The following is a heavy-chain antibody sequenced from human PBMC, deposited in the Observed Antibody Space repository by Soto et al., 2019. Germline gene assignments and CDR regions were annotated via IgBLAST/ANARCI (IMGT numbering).Heavy chain of an antibody. CDR3: AILDVEIATITDY. D-gene: IGHD5-12*01. V-gene: IGHV1-46*01. J-gene: IGHJ4*02. CDR2: INPSGGSP. CDR1: GYTFTSYY. Sequence: ASVQVSCKASGYTFTSYYMHWVRQAPGQGLEWMGIINPSGGSPSYAQKFQGRVTMTRDTSTSTVYMELSSLRSEDTAVYYCAILDVEIATITDYWGQGTRVTVS.